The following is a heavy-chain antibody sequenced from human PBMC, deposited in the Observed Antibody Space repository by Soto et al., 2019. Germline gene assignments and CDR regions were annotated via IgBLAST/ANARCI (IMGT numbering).Heavy chain of an antibody. CDR3: AQRSPIYGSLVY. J-gene: IGHJ4*02. D-gene: IGHD3-10*01. Sequence: QITLKESGPTLVKPTQTLTLTCTFSGFSLTTSGVGVGWIRQPPGEALEWLALIYWDDDKRYSPSLKSRLTITKDTSKNQVVLTMTNMAPVDTATYFCAQRSPIYGSLVYWGQGTLVTVSS. V-gene: IGHV2-5*02. CDR2: IYWDDDK. CDR1: GFSLTTSGVG.